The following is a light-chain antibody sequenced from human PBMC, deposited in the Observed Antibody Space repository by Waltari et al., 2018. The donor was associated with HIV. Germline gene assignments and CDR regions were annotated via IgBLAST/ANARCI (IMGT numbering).Light chain of an antibody. Sequence: DIVLTQSPLSLPVTPGWPASMSRMSSPRLVHINGNNSVDWYLQKPGQSPQLLIQLASNRASGVPDRFTGSGSGTEFTLKISRVEAEDVGVYYCMQALQIPRTFGPGTKVEIK. CDR2: LAS. CDR3: MQALQIPRT. J-gene: IGKJ3*01. CDR1: PRLVHINGNNS. V-gene: IGKV2-28*01.